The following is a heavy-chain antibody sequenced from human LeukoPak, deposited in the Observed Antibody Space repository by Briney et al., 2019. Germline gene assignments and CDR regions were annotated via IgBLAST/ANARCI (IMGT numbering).Heavy chain of an antibody. V-gene: IGHV1-2*02. D-gene: IGHD6-19*01. CDR2: INPNSGGT. Sequence: ASVKVSCKASGHTFTGYYMHWVRQAPGQGLEWMGWINPNSGGTNYAQKFQGRVTMTRDTSISTAYMELSRLRSDDTAVYYCASELGIAVAGTLDYWGQGTLVTVSS. CDR1: GHTFTGYY. J-gene: IGHJ4*02. CDR3: ASELGIAVAGTLDY.